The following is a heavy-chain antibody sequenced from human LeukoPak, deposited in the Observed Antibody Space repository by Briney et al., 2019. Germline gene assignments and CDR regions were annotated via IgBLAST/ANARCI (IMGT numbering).Heavy chain of an antibody. CDR2: IHTSGST. V-gene: IGHV4-4*07. D-gene: IGHD6-19*01. J-gene: IGHJ4*01. Sequence: SETLSLTCSVSGGSISSYHWSWIRQPAGKGLEWIGQIHTSGSTNYNPPLKSRVTMSIDTTEDQVSLTMTSVTAADTAFCYCVGRDINSGWSFDYWGQGTLVTVSS. CDR1: GGSISSYH. CDR3: VGRDINSGWSFDY.